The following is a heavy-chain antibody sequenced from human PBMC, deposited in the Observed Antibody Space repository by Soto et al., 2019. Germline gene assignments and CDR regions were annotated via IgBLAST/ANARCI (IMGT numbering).Heavy chain of an antibody. CDR2: ISGSGGTT. J-gene: IGHJ4*02. D-gene: IGHD2-21*02. V-gene: IGHV3-23*01. Sequence: EVQLLESGGGLVQPGGSLRLSCAASGFTFSSYAMSWVRQAPGRGLEWVSAISGSGGTTYYGDSVRGRLTVSRDNSRDTLYLQMNSLRADDTALYYCARNCGGDCYTNFDYWGQGTLVTVSS. CDR1: GFTFSSYA. CDR3: ARNCGGDCYTNFDY.